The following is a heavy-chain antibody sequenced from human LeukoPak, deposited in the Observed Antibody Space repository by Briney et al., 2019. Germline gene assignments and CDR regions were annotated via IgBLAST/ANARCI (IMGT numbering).Heavy chain of an antibody. V-gene: IGHV3-11*01. CDR3: ARDYRWLKEPKMDY. D-gene: IGHD5-24*01. J-gene: IGHJ4*02. Sequence: GGSLRLSCAASGFTFSDYYMSWIRQAPGKGLEWVSYISSSGSTIYYADSVKGRFTISRDNAKNSLYLQMNSLRAEDTAVYYCARDYRWLKEPKMDYWAQETLVTVSS. CDR1: GFTFSDYY. CDR2: ISSSGSTI.